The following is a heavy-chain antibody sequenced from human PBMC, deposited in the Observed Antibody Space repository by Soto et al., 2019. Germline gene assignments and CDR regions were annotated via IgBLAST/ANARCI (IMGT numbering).Heavy chain of an antibody. D-gene: IGHD6-19*01. CDR3: ARDMYSSDYFLKWFEP. CDR2: ISHDGINK. Sequence: QVRLVESGGGVVQPGRSLRLSCTASGFSFSSYAMYWFRQPPGKGLEWVAVISHDGINKHYADSVKGRVTVSRDNSNHSLDLKLNSLRGEDTAMYYCARDMYSSDYFLKWFEPWCQGTLVTVSS. CDR1: GFSFSSYA. V-gene: IGHV3-30-3*01. J-gene: IGHJ5*02.